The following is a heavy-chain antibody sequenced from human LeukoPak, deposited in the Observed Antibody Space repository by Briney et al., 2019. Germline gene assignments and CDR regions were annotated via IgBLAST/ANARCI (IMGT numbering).Heavy chain of an antibody. D-gene: IGHD3-22*01. CDR1: GGSFSGYY. CDR2: INHSGST. V-gene: IGHV4-34*01. J-gene: IGHJ3*02. CDR3: AREPRITMIVVVTKRDAFDI. Sequence: SETLSLXCAVYGGSFSGYYWSWIRQPPGKGLEWIGEINHSGSTSYNPSLKSRVTISVDTSKNQFSLKLSSVTAADTAVYYCAREPRITMIVVVTKRDAFDIWGQGRMVTVSS.